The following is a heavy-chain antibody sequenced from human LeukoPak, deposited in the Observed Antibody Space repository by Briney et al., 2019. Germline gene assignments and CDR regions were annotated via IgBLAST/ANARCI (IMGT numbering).Heavy chain of an antibody. V-gene: IGHV3-13*04. Sequence: GGSLSISCAASGFTFSSYDMHWARQATGKGLEWVSAISTTGDTYYPGSVKGRFTVSRENAKSSLYLQMNSLRAEDTAVYYCARGRSGSYFDSWGQGTLVAVSS. CDR3: ARGRSGSYFDS. J-gene: IGHJ4*02. CDR2: ISTTGDT. D-gene: IGHD1-26*01. CDR1: GFTFSSYD.